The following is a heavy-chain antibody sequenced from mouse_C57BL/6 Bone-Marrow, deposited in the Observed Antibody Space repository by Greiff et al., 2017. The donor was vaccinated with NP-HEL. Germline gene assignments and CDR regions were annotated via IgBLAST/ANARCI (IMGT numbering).Heavy chain of an antibody. CDR2: INPNNGGP. Sequence: EVQLQESGPELVKPGASVKIPCKASGYTFTDYNMDWVKQSHGKSLEWIGDINPNNGGPIYNQKFKGKATLTVHKSSSTAYIEIRSLTTEDTAVYYCARNDYGFAYWGQGTLVTVSA. CDR3: ARNDYGFAY. V-gene: IGHV1-18*01. CDR1: GYTFTDYN. J-gene: IGHJ3*01. D-gene: IGHD2-4*01.